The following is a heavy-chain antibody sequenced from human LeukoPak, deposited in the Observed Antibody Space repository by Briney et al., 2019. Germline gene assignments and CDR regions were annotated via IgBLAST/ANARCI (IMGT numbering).Heavy chain of an antibody. V-gene: IGHV3-21*01. J-gene: IGHJ4*02. Sequence: GGSLRLSCAASGFTFSTYAMNWVRQAPGKGLEWVSSISKSSDYIKYADSVRGRFTISRDNGKNSVYLQMNSLRVEDTAVYYCARAYYYDRSGYWGQGTLVTVSS. D-gene: IGHD3-22*01. CDR3: ARAYYYDRSGY. CDR1: GFTFSTYA. CDR2: ISKSSDYI.